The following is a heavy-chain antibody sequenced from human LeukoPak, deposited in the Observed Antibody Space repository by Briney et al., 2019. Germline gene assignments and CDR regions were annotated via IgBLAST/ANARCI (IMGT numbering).Heavy chain of an antibody. J-gene: IGHJ4*02. V-gene: IGHV4-59*01. CDR3: ARDLDNSGWYVFDY. CDR1: GGSISRYY. CDR2: ISYSGGT. Sequence: KPSETLSLTCTVSGGSISRYYWSWIRQPPGKGLEWIGYISYSGGTNYNPSHKSQGTISVDTSKNHHSLKLSSVTAADTAVYYCARDLDNSGWYVFDYWGQGNLVTVSS. D-gene: IGHD6-19*01.